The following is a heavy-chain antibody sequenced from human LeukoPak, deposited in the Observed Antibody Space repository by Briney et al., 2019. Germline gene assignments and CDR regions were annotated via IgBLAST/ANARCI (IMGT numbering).Heavy chain of an antibody. V-gene: IGHV3-11*01. CDR1: GFTFSDYY. CDR3: AKGGGYSYGFPIDY. CDR2: MSSGGSTI. J-gene: IGHJ4*02. D-gene: IGHD5-18*01. Sequence: GGSLRLSCAASGFTFSDYYMAWIRQAPGKGLEWLSYMSSGGSTINYADSVKGRFTISRDNAKSSLYLQMNSLRAEDTAVYYCAKGGGYSYGFPIDYWGQGTLVTVSS.